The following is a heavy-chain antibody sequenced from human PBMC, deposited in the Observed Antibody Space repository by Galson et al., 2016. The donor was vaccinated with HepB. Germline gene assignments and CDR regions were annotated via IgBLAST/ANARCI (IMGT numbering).Heavy chain of an antibody. CDR3: ARGPFLYSSSWYYFDY. Sequence: SLRLSCAASGFAFNTYWMSWVRHAPGKGLEWVANIKQDASAKYYVDSVKGRFTISRDNAKNSLYLQMKSLRAEDTALYHCARGPFLYSSSWYYFDYWGQGTLVTVSS. CDR2: IKQDASAK. V-gene: IGHV3-7*03. J-gene: IGHJ4*02. D-gene: IGHD6-13*01. CDR1: GFAFNTYW.